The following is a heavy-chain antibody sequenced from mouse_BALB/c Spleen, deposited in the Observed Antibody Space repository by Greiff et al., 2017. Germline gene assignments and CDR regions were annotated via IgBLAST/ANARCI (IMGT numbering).Heavy chain of an antibody. CDR3: ARNLGGSFAY. Sequence: VQLVESGPGLVQPSQSLSITCTVSGFSLTSYGVHWVRQSPGKGLEWLGVIWSGGSTDYNAAFISRLSISKDNSKSQVFFKMNSLQANDTAIYYCARNLGGSFAYWGQGTLVTVSA. D-gene: IGHD1-1*02. J-gene: IGHJ3*01. V-gene: IGHV2-2*02. CDR2: IWSGGST. CDR1: GFSLTSYG.